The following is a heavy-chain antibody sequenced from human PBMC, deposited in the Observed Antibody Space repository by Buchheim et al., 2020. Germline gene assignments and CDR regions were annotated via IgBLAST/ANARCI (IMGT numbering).Heavy chain of an antibody. CDR2: IYYSGST. J-gene: IGHJ5*02. V-gene: IGHV4-59*01. CDR3: ARGPYYYDSSGYYFNWFDP. Sequence: QVQLQESGPGLVKPSETLSLTCTVSGGSISSYYWSWIRQPPGKGLEWIGYIYYSGSTNYNPSLKSRVPISVDTSKNQFSLKLSSVTAADTAVYYCARGPYYYDSSGYYFNWFDPWGQGTL. CDR1: GGSISSYY. D-gene: IGHD3-22*01.